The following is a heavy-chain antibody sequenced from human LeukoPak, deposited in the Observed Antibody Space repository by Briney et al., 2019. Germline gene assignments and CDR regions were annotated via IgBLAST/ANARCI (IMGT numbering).Heavy chain of an antibody. V-gene: IGHV1-2*02. CDR1: GYTFTGYY. CDR2: INPNSGGT. Sequence: ASVKVSCKASGYTFTGYYMHWVRQAPGQGLEWMGWINPNSGGTNYAQKFQGRVTMTRDTSISTAYMELCRLRSDDTAVYYCATDSCGRGGEFSSSCIAVAGAFGYWGQGTLVTVSS. D-gene: IGHD6-19*01. J-gene: IGHJ4*02. CDR3: ATDSCGRGGEFSSSCIAVAGAFGY.